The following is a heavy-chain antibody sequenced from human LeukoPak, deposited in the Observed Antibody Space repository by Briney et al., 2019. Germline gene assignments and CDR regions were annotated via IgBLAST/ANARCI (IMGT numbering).Heavy chain of an antibody. CDR1: GFSFSSYG. V-gene: IGHV3-30*02. J-gene: IGHJ4*02. D-gene: IGHD6-19*01. CDR2: IRYDGSDK. Sequence: GGSLRLSCAASGFSFSSYGMHWVRQAPGKGLEWVAFIRYDGSDKSYADSVKGRFTISRYNFENTLYLQMNSLRGEDTAVYYCAKDGVGTSGWRTWGQGTLVTVSS. CDR3: AKDGVGTSGWRT.